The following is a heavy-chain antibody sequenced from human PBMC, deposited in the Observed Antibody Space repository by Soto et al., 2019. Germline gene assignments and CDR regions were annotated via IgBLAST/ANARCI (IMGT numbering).Heavy chain of an antibody. D-gene: IGHD5-18*01. CDR1: GGSISSYY. CDR3: AREQVDTAMVGDRYYYGMDV. Sequence: SETLSLTCTVSGGSISSYYWSWIRQPPGKGLEWIGYIYYSGSTNYNPSLKSRVTISVDTSKNQFSLKLSSVTAADTAVYYCAREQVDTAMVGDRYYYGMDVWGQGTTVTVS. CDR2: IYYSGST. J-gene: IGHJ6*02. V-gene: IGHV4-59*01.